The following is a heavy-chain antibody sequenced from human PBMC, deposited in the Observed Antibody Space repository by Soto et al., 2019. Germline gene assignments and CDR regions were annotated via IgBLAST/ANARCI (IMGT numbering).Heavy chain of an antibody. Sequence: GASVKVSCKASGGTFSSYAISWVRQAPGQGLEWMGGIIPIFGTANYAQKFQGRVTITADESTSTAYMELSSLRSEDTAVYYCGSFPMCTTVVTSSRTFDYWGQGTLVTVSS. J-gene: IGHJ4*02. CDR1: GGTFSSYA. V-gene: IGHV1-69*13. CDR3: GSFPMCTTVVTSSRTFDY. CDR2: IIPIFGTA. D-gene: IGHD4-17*01.